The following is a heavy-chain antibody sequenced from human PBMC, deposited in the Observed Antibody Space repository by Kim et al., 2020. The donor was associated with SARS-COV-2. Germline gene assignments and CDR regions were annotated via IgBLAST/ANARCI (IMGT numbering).Heavy chain of an antibody. CDR3: AREDRGYCSGGSCYEGGRGYYFDY. V-gene: IGHV3-7*01. CDR1: GFTFSSYW. CDR2: IKQDGSEK. J-gene: IGHJ4*02. Sequence: GGSLRLSCAASGFTFSSYWMSWVRQAPGKGLEWVANIKQDGSEKYYVDSVKGRFTISRDNAKNSLYLQMNSLRAEDTAVYYCAREDRGYCSGGSCYEGGRGYYFDYWGQGTLVTVSS. D-gene: IGHD2-15*01.